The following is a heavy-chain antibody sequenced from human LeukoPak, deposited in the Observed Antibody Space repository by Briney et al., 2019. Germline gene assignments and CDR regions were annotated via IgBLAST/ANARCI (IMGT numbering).Heavy chain of an antibody. CDR2: IYTSGST. D-gene: IGHD2-2*01. CDR3: AGIRPGYCSSTSCRDAFDI. Sequence: TSETLSLTCTVSGGSISSFYWSWIRQPPGKGLEWIGRIYTSGSTNYNPSLKSRVTISVDTSKNQFSLKLSSVTAADTAVYYCAGIRPGYCSSTSCRDAFDIWGQGTMVTVSS. V-gene: IGHV4-4*08. J-gene: IGHJ3*02. CDR1: GGSISSFY.